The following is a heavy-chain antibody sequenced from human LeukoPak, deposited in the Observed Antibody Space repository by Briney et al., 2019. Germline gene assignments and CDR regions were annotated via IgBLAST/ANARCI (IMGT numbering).Heavy chain of an antibody. V-gene: IGHV3-30*02. J-gene: IGHJ3*02. CDR3: AKDLVVGATGDAFDI. CDR1: GFTFSSYG. CDR2: IRYDGSNK. Sequence: PGGSLRLSCAASGFTFSSYGMHWVRQAPGKGLEWVAFIRYDGSNKYYADSVKGRFTISRDNSKNTLYLQMNSLRAEDTAVYYCAKDLVVGATGDAFDIWGQGTMVTVSS. D-gene: IGHD1-26*01.